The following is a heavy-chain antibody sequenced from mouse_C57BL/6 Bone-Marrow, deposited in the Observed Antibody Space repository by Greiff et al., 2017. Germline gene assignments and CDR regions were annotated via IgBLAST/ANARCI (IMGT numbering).Heavy chain of an antibody. Sequence: GGGLVQPKGSLKLSCAASGFSFNTYAMNWVRQAPGKGLEWVARIRSKSNNYATYYADSVKDRFTISRDDSENMLYLQMNNLKTEDTAMYYCVWLRFAYWGQGTLVTVSA. CDR1: GFSFNTYA. CDR2: IRSKSNNYAT. J-gene: IGHJ3*01. V-gene: IGHV10-1*01. D-gene: IGHD2-2*01. CDR3: VWLRFAY.